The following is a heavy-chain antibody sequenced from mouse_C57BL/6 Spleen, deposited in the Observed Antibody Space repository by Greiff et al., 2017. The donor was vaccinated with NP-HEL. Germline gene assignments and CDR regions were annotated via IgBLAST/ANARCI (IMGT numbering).Heavy chain of an antibody. CDR2: IDPSDSYT. CDR3: ARNGFDY. CDR1: GYTFTSYW. V-gene: IGHV1-69*01. Sequence: QVQLQQPGAELVRPGSSVKLSCKASGYTFTSYWMDWVKQRPGQGLEWIGEIDPSDSYTNYNQKFKGKSTLTVDKSSSTAYMQLSSLTSEDSAVYYCARNGFDYWGQGTTLTVSS. J-gene: IGHJ2*01.